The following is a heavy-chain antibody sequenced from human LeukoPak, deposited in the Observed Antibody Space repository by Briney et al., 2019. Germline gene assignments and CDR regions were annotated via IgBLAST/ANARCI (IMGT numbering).Heavy chain of an antibody. CDR3: ARPATGYCSSAGCHWDS. D-gene: IGHD2-2*01. V-gene: IGHV3-21*01. CDR1: GFTFSTHS. CDR2: ISASSNFI. J-gene: IGHJ4*02. Sequence: GGSLRLSCAASGFTFSTHSMYWVRQAPGKGLEWVSSISASSNFIHYAESVRGRFTISRDNAKNSLYLQMNSLGAQDTAVYYCARPATGYCSSAGCHWDSWGQGTLVTASS.